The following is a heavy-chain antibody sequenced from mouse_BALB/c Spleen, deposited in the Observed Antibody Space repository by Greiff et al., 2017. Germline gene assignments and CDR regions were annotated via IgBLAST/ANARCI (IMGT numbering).Heavy chain of an antibody. CDR2: IDPSDSYT. V-gene: IGHV1-69*02. Sequence: VQLQQPGAELVKPGASVKLSCKASGYTFTSYWMHWVKQRPGQGLEWIGEIDPSDSYTNYNQKFKGKATLTVDKSSSTAYMQLSSLTSEDSAVYYCARWGLYGNGFAYWGQGTLVTVSA. J-gene: IGHJ3*01. D-gene: IGHD2-1*01. CDR3: ARWGLYGNGFAY. CDR1: GYTFTSYW.